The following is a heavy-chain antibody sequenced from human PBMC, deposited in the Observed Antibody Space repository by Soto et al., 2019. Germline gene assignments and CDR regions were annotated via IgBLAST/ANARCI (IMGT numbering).Heavy chain of an antibody. CDR3: SGGFLV. J-gene: IGHJ4*02. D-gene: IGHD3-16*01. CDR2: ISYGGST. CDR1: GGSINSGGYC. Sequence: QVQLQESGPGLVKPSQTLSLTCTVSGGSINSGGYCWSWIRQHPGKGLDWIGCISYGGSTSYNPSLKSRVTISVVTSKTQFALELTSVSAAGAAVYYGSGGFLVWGQGALITVSS. V-gene: IGHV4-31*03.